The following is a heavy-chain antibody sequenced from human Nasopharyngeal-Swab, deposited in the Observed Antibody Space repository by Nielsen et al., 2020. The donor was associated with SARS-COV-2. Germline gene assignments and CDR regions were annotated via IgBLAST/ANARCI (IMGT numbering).Heavy chain of an antibody. CDR2: VYYGGTT. J-gene: IGHJ4*02. CDR1: GDSIRSYY. Sequence: SETLSLTCSVSGDSIRSYYWSWIRQSPGKGLEWIGFVYYGGTTNYNPSLKSRVTMSMDTSRNQFSLDLSSVTAADTAVYYCARAHSGDYGAPFGHWGQGTLVTVSS. V-gene: IGHV4-59*01. CDR3: ARAHSGDYGAPFGH. D-gene: IGHD4/OR15-4a*01.